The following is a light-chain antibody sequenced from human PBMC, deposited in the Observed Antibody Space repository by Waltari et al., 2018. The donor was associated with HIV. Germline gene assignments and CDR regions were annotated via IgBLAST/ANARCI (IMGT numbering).Light chain of an antibody. Sequence: YELTQPPSVSVSPGQTANITCSGDKLGQKYAHWYQQKSGQSPVLLIYEDSKRRSGIPERFSGSISGDTATLTISGTQAEDEADYHCQAWDRSTVILAGGTKLTVL. CDR1: KLGQKY. J-gene: IGLJ2*01. V-gene: IGLV3-1*01. CDR2: EDS. CDR3: QAWDRSTVI.